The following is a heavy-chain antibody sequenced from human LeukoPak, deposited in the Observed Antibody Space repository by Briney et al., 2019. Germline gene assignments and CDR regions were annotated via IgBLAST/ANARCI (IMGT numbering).Heavy chain of an antibody. CDR1: GFAFGSEA. J-gene: IGHJ4*02. CDR2: ISPGGGTT. Sequence: HPGGSLRLSCAVSGFAFGSEAMSWVRQSPARGLEWVASISPGGGTTYYADYVKGRFTNSRDNSRNTFYLQMNSLRAEDTALYYCAKGREAYSGSYTPFDSWGQGAQVTVSS. CDR3: AKGREAYSGSYTPFDS. V-gene: IGHV3-23*01. D-gene: IGHD1-26*01.